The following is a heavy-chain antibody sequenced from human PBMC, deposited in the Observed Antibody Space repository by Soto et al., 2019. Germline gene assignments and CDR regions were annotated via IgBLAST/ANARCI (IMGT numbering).Heavy chain of an antibody. CDR2: MNPNSGNT. J-gene: IGHJ6*03. Sequence: ASVKVSCKASGYTFTSYDINWVRQATGQGLEWMGWMNPNSGNTGYAQKFQGRVTMTRNTSISTAYMELSSLRSEDTAVYYCARGYCSGGSCYPTRHYYYYYYMDVWGKGTTVTVSS. V-gene: IGHV1-8*01. CDR3: ARGYCSGGSCYPTRHYYYYYYMDV. CDR1: GYTFTSYD. D-gene: IGHD2-15*01.